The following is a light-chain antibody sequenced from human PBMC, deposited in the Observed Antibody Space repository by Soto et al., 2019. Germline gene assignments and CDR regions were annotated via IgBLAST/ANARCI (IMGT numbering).Light chain of an antibody. V-gene: IGKV3-15*01. Sequence: EIVMTQSPATLSVSPGERATLSCRAGRNINRKLAWYQQKPGQAPRLLISGASTRATGIPARFSGSGSGTDFTLTIRSLQSEDFAVYYCQQYYDYPPLIFGGGTKMEIK. J-gene: IGKJ4*01. CDR3: QQYYDYPPLI. CDR1: RNINRK. CDR2: GAS.